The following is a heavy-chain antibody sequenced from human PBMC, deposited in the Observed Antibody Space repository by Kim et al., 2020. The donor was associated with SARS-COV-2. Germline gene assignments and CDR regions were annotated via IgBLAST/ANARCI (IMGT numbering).Heavy chain of an antibody. Sequence: TNYNPSLKSRVTISVDTSKNQFSLKLSSVTAADTAVYYCASASDYGDSDYWGQGTLVTVSS. V-gene: IGHV4-34*01. D-gene: IGHD4-17*01. CDR3: ASASDYGDSDY. CDR2: T. J-gene: IGHJ4*02.